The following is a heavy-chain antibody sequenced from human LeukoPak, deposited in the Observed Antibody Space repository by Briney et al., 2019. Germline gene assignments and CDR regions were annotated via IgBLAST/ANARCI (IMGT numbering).Heavy chain of an antibody. Sequence: QPGGSLRLSCAASGFTFSSYWMHWVRQAPGKGLVWVSRINSDGSSTSYADSVKGRFTISRDNAKNTLYLQMNSLRAEDTAVYYCARPTYYYGSGELLDYWGQGTLSPSPQ. D-gene: IGHD3-10*01. CDR1: GFTFSSYW. V-gene: IGHV3-74*01. CDR2: INSDGSST. J-gene: IGHJ4*02. CDR3: ARPTYYYGSGELLDY.